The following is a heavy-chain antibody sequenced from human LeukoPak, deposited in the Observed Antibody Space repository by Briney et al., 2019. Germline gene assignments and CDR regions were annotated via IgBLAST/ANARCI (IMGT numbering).Heavy chain of an antibody. V-gene: IGHV3-49*04. CDR1: GFTFGDYA. CDR2: IRSKAYGGTT. D-gene: IGHD6-19*01. J-gene: IGHJ5*02. CDR3: ARDSGWYGNWFDP. Sequence: GGSLRLSCTASGFTFGDYAMSWVRQAPGKGLEWAGFIRSKAYGGTTEYAASVKGRFTISRDNAKNSLYLQMNSLRAEDTAVYYCARDSGWYGNWFDPWGQGTLVTVSS.